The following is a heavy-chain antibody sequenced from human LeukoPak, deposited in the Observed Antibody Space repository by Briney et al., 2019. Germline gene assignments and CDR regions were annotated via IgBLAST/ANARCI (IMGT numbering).Heavy chain of an antibody. J-gene: IGHJ4*02. CDR1: GGSFSGYY. V-gene: IGHV4-31*11. D-gene: IGHD1-26*01. CDR3: AREESGGKFDY. Sequence: SETLSLTCAVYGGSFSGYYWSWIRQHPGKGLERIGYIYYSGSTYYNPSLKSRVTISVDTSKNQFSLKLSSVTAADTAVYYCAREESGGKFDYWGQGTLVTVSS. CDR2: IYYSGST.